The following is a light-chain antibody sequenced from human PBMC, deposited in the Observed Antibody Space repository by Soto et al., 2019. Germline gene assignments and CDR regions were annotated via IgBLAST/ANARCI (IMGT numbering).Light chain of an antibody. CDR1: SGHSSNI. CDR2: LERSGNY. V-gene: IGLV4-60*03. Sequence: QPVLTQSSSASASLGSSVKLTCTLSSGHSSNIIAWHQQQPGKAPRYLMKLERSGNYIKGSGVPDRFSGSSSGADRYLTISNPQSEDEADYYCETWDSTTRVFGGGTKLTVL. CDR3: ETWDSTTRV. J-gene: IGLJ2*01.